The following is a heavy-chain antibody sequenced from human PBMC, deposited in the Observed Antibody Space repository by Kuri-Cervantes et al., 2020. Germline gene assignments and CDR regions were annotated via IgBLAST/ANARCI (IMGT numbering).Heavy chain of an antibody. D-gene: IGHD4-23*01. CDR1: GYNFTSYY. V-gene: IGHV1-46*01. Sequence: ASVKVSCKASGYNFTSYYMHWVRQAPGQGLEWMGIINPSGGSTSYAQKFQGRVTMTRDTSTNTVYMELSSLRSEDTAVYYWARGIPAGWRNSHVSWFDPWGQGTLVTVSS. CDR2: INPSGGST. J-gene: IGHJ5*02. CDR3: ARGIPAGWRNSHVSWFDP.